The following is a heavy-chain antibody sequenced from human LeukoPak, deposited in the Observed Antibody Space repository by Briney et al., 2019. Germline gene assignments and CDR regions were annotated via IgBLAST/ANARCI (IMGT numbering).Heavy chain of an antibody. CDR3: ARDRAYCGGDCYPGWDYYGMDV. CDR2: INDSGRT. CDR1: GGSFSGYY. V-gene: IGHV4-34*01. Sequence: SETLSLSCAVYGGSFSGYYWTWIRQSPGKGLEWIGEINDSGRTSYKPSLRSRVIISVDTSKNQLSLKLSSVTAADTAVYFCARDRAYCGGDCYPGWDYYGMDVWGQGTTVTVSS. D-gene: IGHD2-21*02. J-gene: IGHJ6*02.